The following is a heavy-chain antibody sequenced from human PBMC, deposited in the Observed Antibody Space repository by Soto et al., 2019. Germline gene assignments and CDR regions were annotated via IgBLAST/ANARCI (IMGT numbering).Heavy chain of an antibody. J-gene: IGHJ5*02. D-gene: IGHD2-8*02. Sequence: QLQLQESGSGLVKPSQTLSLTCAVSGGSISSGGYSWNWIRQLPGKGLEWLGYIYHSGGTLYNPSLKSRVTISVDKSRNQFSLTLTSVTAADTAVYYCARDSLTGNWFDPWGQGTLVTVSS. V-gene: IGHV4-30-2*06. CDR1: GGSISSGGYS. CDR2: IYHSGGT. CDR3: ARDSLTGNWFDP.